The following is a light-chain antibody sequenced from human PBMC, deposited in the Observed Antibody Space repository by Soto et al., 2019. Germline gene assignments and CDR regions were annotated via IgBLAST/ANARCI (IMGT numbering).Light chain of an antibody. CDR3: SSYTSITTFYV. CDR1: SSDVGGHNY. J-gene: IGLJ1*01. CDR2: DVT. Sequence: QSALTQPASVSGSPGQSITIPCTGTSSDVGGHNYVSWYQHHPGKAPKLMIYDVTNRPSGVSDRFSGSKSGNTASLTISGLQAEDEADYYCSSYTSITTFYVFGTGTKHTVL. V-gene: IGLV2-14*03.